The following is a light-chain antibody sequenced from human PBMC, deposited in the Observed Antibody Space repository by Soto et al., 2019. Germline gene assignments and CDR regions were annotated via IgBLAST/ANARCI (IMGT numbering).Light chain of an antibody. Sequence: DIQMTQSPSSLSASVGDRVTITCQASHDIKKYLNWYQQKAHKVPKLLIHDASTLASGVPSRFTGGGSGTDFTLTIINLQPEDVATYYCQQFDYLPLTFGGGTNVDI. CDR3: QQFDYLPLT. J-gene: IGKJ4*01. CDR2: DAS. CDR1: HDIKKY. V-gene: IGKV1-33*01.